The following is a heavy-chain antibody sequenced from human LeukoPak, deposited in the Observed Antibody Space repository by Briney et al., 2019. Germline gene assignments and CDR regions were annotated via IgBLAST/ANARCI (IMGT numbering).Heavy chain of an antibody. J-gene: IGHJ6*03. V-gene: IGHV1-8*01. CDR2: KNPNSGNT. Sequence: ASVKVSCKASGYTFTSYDINWVRQATGQGLEWLGWKNPNSGNTGYAQEFQGRVTITRHTSISTAYMELSSLRSEDTAVYYCARAVRGVVVVPAATIGRDYYYYMDVWGKGTTVTVSS. CDR1: GYTFTSYD. D-gene: IGHD2-2*01. CDR3: ARAVRGVVVVPAATIGRDYYYYMDV.